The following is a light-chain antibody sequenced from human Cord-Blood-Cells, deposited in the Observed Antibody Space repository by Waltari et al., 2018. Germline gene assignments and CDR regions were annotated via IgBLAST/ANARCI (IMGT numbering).Light chain of an antibody. Sequence: DVVMTQSPLSLPVTLGQPASISCRSSQSLVHSDGNTYLNWFQQRPSQSPRRLIYKVSNRDSGVPDRFSGSGSGTDFTLKISRVEAEDVGVYYCMQGTHWYTFGQGTKLEIK. CDR2: KVS. V-gene: IGKV2-30*02. CDR1: QSLVHSDGNTY. CDR3: MQGTHWYT. J-gene: IGKJ2*01.